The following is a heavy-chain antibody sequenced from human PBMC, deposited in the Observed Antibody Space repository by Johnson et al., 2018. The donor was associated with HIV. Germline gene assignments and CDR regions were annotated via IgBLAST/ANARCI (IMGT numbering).Heavy chain of an antibody. D-gene: IGHD3-3*01. V-gene: IGHV3-74*01. J-gene: IGHJ3*01. Sequence: VQLVESGGGLVQPGGSLRLSCAASGFTFSTYWMNWVRQAPGKGLVWVSRLNRDGSRTDYADSVKGRFTISRDNAKNTLYLQMNSLRAEDTAVYYCTRGRHSLEAFDVCGQGTMVTVSS. CDR3: TRGRHSLEAFDV. CDR2: LNRDGSRT. CDR1: GFTFSTYW.